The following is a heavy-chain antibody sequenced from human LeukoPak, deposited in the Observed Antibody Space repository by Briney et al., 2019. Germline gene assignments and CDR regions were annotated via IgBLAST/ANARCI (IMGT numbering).Heavy chain of an antibody. V-gene: IGHV3-23*01. D-gene: IGHD4-11*01. J-gene: IGHJ5*02. CDR2: VSGSGDRM. CDR1: GFTSSSYA. Sequence: GGSLRLSCAASGFTSSSYALNWVRQAPGKGLEWVSTVSGSGDRMYHADSVKGRFTISRDNSKNTIYLQMSSLRAEDAAIYYCAKDSRGNYVAWLDPWGQGTLVSVSS. CDR3: AKDSRGNYVAWLDP.